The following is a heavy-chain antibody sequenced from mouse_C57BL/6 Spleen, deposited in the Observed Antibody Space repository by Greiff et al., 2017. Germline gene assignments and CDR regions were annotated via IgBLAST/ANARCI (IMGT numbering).Heavy chain of an antibody. CDR2: IRNKANGYTT. J-gene: IGHJ3*01. CDR3: ARYTGTEGFAY. Sequence: DVHLAESGGGLVQPGGSLSLSCAASGFTFTDYYMSWVRQPPGKALEWLGFIRNKANGYTTEYSVSVKGRFTISRDNSQIILYLQMNALRAEYSSTYYCARYTGTEGFAYWGQVTLVTVSA. D-gene: IGHD3-3*01. CDR1: GFTFTDYY. V-gene: IGHV7-3*01.